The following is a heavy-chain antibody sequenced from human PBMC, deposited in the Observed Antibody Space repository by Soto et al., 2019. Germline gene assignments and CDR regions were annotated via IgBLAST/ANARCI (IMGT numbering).Heavy chain of an antibody. J-gene: IGHJ3*01. CDR1: GFTFNYYW. Sequence: QPGGTLRLSCAASGFTFNYYWMHWVRQAPGQGLVWVSHIHSDGSTTTYADSVKGRFTISRDNAKNTLYLQMNSLRAEDTAVYYCVRGDKGGFDLWGQGTTVTVSS. V-gene: IGHV3-74*01. CDR2: IHSDGSTT. D-gene: IGHD2-21*02. CDR3: VRGDKGGFDL.